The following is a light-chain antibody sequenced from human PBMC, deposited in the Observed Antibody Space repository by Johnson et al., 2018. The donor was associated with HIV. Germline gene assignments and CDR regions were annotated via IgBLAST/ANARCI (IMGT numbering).Light chain of an antibody. CDR2: ENN. CDR1: SSNIGSND. Sequence: QSVLTQPPSVSAAPGQKVTVSCSGSSSNIGSNDVSWYQQFPGAAPKLLIYENNKRPSGIPDRFSGSKSGTSATLGITGLQTGDEADYYCGTWDNSLNTGAVFGPGTKVTVL. V-gene: IGLV1-51*02. J-gene: IGLJ1*01. CDR3: GTWDNSLNTGAV.